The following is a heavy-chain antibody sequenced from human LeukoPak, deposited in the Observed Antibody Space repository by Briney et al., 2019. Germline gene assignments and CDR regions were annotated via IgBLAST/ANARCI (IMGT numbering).Heavy chain of an antibody. CDR1: GFTFSSYA. CDR3: AKTLAHSPHQKYGSGSYFDY. J-gene: IGHJ4*02. D-gene: IGHD3-10*01. CDR2: ISGSGGST. V-gene: IGHV3-23*01. Sequence: PGGSLRLSCAASGFTFSSYAMSWVRQAPGKGLEWVSAISGSGGSTYYADSVKGRFTISRDNSKNTLYLQMNSLRAEDTAVYYCAKTLAHSPHQKYGSGSYFDYWGQGTLVTVSS.